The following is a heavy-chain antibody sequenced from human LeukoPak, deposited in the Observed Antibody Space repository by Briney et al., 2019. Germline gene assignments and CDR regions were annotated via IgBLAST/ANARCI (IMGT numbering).Heavy chain of an antibody. V-gene: IGHV4-39*01. D-gene: IGHD6-13*01. CDR2: IYYSGST. Sequence: SETLSLTCTVSGGSISSSSYYWGWIRQPPGKGLEWIGSIYYSGSTYYNPSLKSRVTISVDTSKNQFSLKLSSVTAADTAVYYCARGGSSWYSYYYYYMDVWGKGTTVTISS. J-gene: IGHJ6*03. CDR3: ARGGSSWYSYYYYYMDV. CDR1: GGSISSSSYY.